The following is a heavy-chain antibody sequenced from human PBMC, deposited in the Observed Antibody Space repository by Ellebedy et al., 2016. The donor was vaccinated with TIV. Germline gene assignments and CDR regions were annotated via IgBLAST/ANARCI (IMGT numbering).Heavy chain of an antibody. Sequence: GESLKISXKGSGYSFTSYWIGWVRQMPGKGLEWMGIIYPGDSDTRYSPSFQGQVTISADKSISTAYLQWSSLKASDTAMYYCARRRGSGWYYYYYGMDVWGQGTTVTVSS. CDR1: GYSFTSYW. D-gene: IGHD6-19*01. J-gene: IGHJ6*02. CDR2: IYPGDSDT. CDR3: ARRRGSGWYYYYYGMDV. V-gene: IGHV5-51*01.